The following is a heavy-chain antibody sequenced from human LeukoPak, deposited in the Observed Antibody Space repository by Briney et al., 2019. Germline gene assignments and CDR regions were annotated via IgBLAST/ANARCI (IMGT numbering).Heavy chain of an antibody. CDR3: ARGRAYCGGDCYSGEGA. V-gene: IGHV4-39*07. J-gene: IGHJ5*02. CDR1: GGSISSSSYY. D-gene: IGHD2-21*02. Sequence: RSSETLSLTCTVSGGSISSSSYYWGWIRQPPGKGLEWIGSIQYSGSTNYKSPLKSRVTMSGDTSKNQFSLELRSVTAADTAVYYCARGRAYCGGDCYSGEGAWGQGTLVTVSS. CDR2: IQYSGST.